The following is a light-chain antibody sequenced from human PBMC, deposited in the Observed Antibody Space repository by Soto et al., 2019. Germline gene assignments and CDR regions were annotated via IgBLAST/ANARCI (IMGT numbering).Light chain of an antibody. CDR1: QSVSSY. CDR2: DAS. V-gene: IGKV3-11*01. CDR3: QQRSNRPPLT. J-gene: IGKJ4*01. Sequence: EIVLTQSPATLSLSPGERATLSCRASQSVSSYLAWYQQKPGQAPRLLLYDASNRATGIPARFRGSGSGTDFTLTISSLEPEDFAVYYCQQRSNRPPLTFGGGTKVDIK.